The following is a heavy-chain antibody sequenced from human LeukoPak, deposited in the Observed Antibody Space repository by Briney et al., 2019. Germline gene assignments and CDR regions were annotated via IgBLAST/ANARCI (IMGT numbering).Heavy chain of an antibody. CDR2: INHSGNT. CDR3: ARLQTYSGYENFDY. Sequence: SETLSLTCAVYGGSFSGYYWSWIRQPPGKGLEWIGEINHSGNTNYNPSLKSRVTVAVDTSKNQFSLKVSSVTAADTAIYYCARLQTYSGYENFDYWGQGTLVTVSS. V-gene: IGHV4-34*01. D-gene: IGHD5-12*01. CDR1: GGSFSGYY. J-gene: IGHJ4*02.